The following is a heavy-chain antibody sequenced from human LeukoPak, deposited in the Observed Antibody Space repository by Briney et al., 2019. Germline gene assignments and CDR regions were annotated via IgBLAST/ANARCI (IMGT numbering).Heavy chain of an antibody. J-gene: IGHJ4*02. D-gene: IGHD3-22*01. CDR1: GFTFADYA. Sequence: GGSLRLSRAASGFTFADYAMHWVRQAPGKGLEWVSTITWNGGDMGYADSVKGRFTISRDNAKNSLYLQMNSLRAEDTALYYCAKGFSSGRAELDYWGQGTLVTVSS. CDR2: ITWNGGDM. CDR3: AKGFSSGRAELDY. V-gene: IGHV3-9*01.